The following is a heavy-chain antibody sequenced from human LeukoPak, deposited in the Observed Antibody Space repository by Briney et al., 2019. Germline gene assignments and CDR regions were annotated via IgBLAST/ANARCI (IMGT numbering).Heavy chain of an antibody. CDR2: ISSSSSTI. CDR1: GFTFSSYS. D-gene: IGHD6-6*01. CDR3: ARDRPEYSSSSGAFDI. Sequence: GGSLRLSCAASGFTFSSYSMNWVRQAPGKGLEWVSYISSSSSTIYYADSVKGRFTISRDNSKNTLYLQMNSLRAEDTAVYYCARDRPEYSSSSGAFDIWGQGTMVTVSS. J-gene: IGHJ3*02. V-gene: IGHV3-48*01.